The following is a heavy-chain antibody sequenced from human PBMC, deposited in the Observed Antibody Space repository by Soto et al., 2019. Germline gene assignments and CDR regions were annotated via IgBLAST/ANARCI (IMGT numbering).Heavy chain of an antibody. Sequence: ASVKVSCKASGYTFASYAISWMRQAPGQGLEWMGWISAYNGNTNYAQKLQGRVTMTTDTSTSTAYMELRSLRSDDTAVYYCARTYHYDSGGKTYFYYGMDVWGQGTTVTVSS. CDR3: ARTYHYDSGGKTYFYYGMDV. CDR2: ISAYNGNT. CDR1: GYTFASYA. V-gene: IGHV1-18*01. J-gene: IGHJ6*02. D-gene: IGHD3-22*01.